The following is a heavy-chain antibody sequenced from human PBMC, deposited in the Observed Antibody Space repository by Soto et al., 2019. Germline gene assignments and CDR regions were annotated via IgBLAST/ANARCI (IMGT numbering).Heavy chain of an antibody. CDR2: IKQDGSEK. Sequence: GGSLRLSCAASGFTFSRYWMSWVRQAPGRGLEWVANIKQDGSEKYYVASVKGRFTMSKDNVKNSLYLQMNSLRAEDTALYYCARVRYGGNSYYFDYWGQGPQVTVSS. CDR1: GFTFSRYW. CDR3: ARVRYGGNSYYFDY. J-gene: IGHJ4*02. V-gene: IGHV3-7*03. D-gene: IGHD2-21*02.